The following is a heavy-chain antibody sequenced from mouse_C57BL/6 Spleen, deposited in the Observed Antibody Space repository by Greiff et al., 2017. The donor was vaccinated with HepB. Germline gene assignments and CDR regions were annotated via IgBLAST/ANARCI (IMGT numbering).Heavy chain of an antibody. V-gene: IGHV1-80*01. CDR1: GYTFSSYW. Sequence: QVQLQQSGAELVKPGASVKISCKASGYTFSSYWMNWVKQRPGKGLEWIGQIYPGDGDTNYNGKFKGKATLTADKSSSTAYMQLSSQTSEDSAVYFCARRSSYGYEGFDYWGQGTTLTVSS. CDR3: ARRSSYGYEGFDY. D-gene: IGHD2-2*01. J-gene: IGHJ2*01. CDR2: IYPGDGDT.